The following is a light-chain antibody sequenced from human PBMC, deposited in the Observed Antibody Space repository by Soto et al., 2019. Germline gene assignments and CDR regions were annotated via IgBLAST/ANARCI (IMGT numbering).Light chain of an antibody. CDR1: QSVSYY. J-gene: IGKJ1*01. CDR2: GAS. CDR3: QQYGSSGT. Sequence: EIVLTQSPGTLSLSPVERATLSCRASQSVSYYLAWYQQKPGQAPRLLIYGASNRATGIPDRFSGSGSGTDFTLTISRLEPEDFAVYYCQQYGSSGTFGQGTKVDIK. V-gene: IGKV3-20*01.